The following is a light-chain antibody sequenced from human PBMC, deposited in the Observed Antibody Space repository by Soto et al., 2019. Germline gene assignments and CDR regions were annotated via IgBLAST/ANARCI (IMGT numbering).Light chain of an antibody. Sequence: EIVLTQSPGTLSLSPGERATRCCRASQSVISTYLAWYQQKPGQAPRLPIYGASSRATGIPDRFSGSGSGTDFTLTISRLEPEDFAVYYCQQYGSSPITFGQGTRLEIK. V-gene: IGKV3-20*01. CDR3: QQYGSSPIT. CDR1: QSVISTY. J-gene: IGKJ5*01. CDR2: GAS.